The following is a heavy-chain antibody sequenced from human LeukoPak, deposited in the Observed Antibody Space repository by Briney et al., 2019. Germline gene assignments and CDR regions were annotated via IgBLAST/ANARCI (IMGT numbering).Heavy chain of an antibody. CDR3: ARGWIRRWNYVATWFDP. J-gene: IGHJ5*02. Sequence: PSETLSLTCAVSGGSISSGGYSWSWIRQPPGKGLEWIGYIYHSGSTYYNPSLKSRVTISVDRSKNQFSLKLSSVTAADTAVYYCARGWIRRWNYVATWFDPWGQGTLVTVSS. CDR1: GGSISSGGYS. V-gene: IGHV4-30-2*01. CDR2: IYHSGST. D-gene: IGHD1-7*01.